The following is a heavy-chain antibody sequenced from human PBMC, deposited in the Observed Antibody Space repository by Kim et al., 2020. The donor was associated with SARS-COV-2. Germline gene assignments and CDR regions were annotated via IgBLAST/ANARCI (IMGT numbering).Heavy chain of an antibody. V-gene: IGHV3-48*02. D-gene: IGHD1-26*01. J-gene: IGHJ4*02. CDR1: GFTFSSYS. CDR2: ISSSSSTI. CDR3: AAERSPFIVGATVRF. Sequence: GGSLRLSCAASGFTFSSYSMNWVRQAPGKGLEWVSYISSSSSTIYYADSVKGRFTISRDNAKNSLYLQMNSLRDEDTAVYYCAAERSPFIVGATVRFWGQGTLVTVSS.